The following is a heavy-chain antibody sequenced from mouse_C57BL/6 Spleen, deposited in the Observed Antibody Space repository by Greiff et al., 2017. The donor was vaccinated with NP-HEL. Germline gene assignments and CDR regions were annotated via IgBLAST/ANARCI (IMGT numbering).Heavy chain of an antibody. D-gene: IGHD4-1*01. CDR3: TRTGTYYFDY. Sequence: EVNVVESGEGLVKPGGSLKLSCAASGFTFSSYAMSWVRQTPEKRLEWVAYISSGGDYIYYADTVKGRFTISRDNARNTLYLQMSSLKSEDTAMYYCTRTGTYYFDYWGQGTTLTVSS. CDR2: ISSGGDYI. V-gene: IGHV5-9-1*02. CDR1: GFTFSSYA. J-gene: IGHJ2*01.